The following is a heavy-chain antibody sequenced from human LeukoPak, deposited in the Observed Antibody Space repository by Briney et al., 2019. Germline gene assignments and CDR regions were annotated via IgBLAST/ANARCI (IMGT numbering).Heavy chain of an antibody. CDR3: ARGVRHYDFWSGYSGAYYMDV. V-gene: IGHV1-8*01. CDR2: MNPNSGNT. J-gene: IGHJ6*03. D-gene: IGHD3-3*01. Sequence: ASATVSCKASGYTFTSYDINWVRQATGQGLEWMGWMNPNSGNTGYAQKFQGRVTMTRNTSISTAYMELSSLRSEDTAVYYCARGVRHYDFWSGYSGAYYMDVWGKGTTVTVSS. CDR1: GYTFTSYD.